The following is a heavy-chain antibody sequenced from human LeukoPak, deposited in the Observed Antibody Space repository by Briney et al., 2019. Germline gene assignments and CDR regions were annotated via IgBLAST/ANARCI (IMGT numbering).Heavy chain of an antibody. CDR3: ARGPWDYGDYEPPYFDY. CDR1: GGSVSSGSYY. CDR2: IYYSGST. J-gene: IGHJ4*02. V-gene: IGHV4-31*03. Sequence: SETLSLTCTVSGGSVSSGSYYWSWIRQHPGKGLEWIGYIYYSGSTYYNPSLKSRVTISVDTSKNQFSLKLSSVTAADTAVYYCARGPWDYGDYEPPYFDYWGQGTLVTVSS. D-gene: IGHD4-17*01.